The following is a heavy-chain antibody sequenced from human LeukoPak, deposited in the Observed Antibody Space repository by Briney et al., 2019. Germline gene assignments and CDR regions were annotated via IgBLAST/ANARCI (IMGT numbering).Heavy chain of an antibody. J-gene: IGHJ4*02. D-gene: IGHD3-10*01. CDR1: GFSFSSYW. CDR3: ASGRGYGSGSSPFDY. CDR2: IKQDGSEK. V-gene: IGHV3-7*02. Sequence: GGSLRLSCAASGFSFSSYWMNWVRQAPGKGLEWVANIKQDGSEKYYVDSVKGRFTISRDNAKNSLYLQMNSLRAEDTAVYYCASGRGYGSGSSPFDYWGQGTLVTVSS.